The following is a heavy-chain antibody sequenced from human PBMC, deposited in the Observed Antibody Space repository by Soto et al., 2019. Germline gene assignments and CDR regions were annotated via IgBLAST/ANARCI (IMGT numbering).Heavy chain of an antibody. CDR3: AKDRGSSGRKVAFDI. J-gene: IGHJ3*02. V-gene: IGHV3-23*01. Sequence: GGSLRLSCAASGFIFSGYAMSWVRQAPGKGLEWVSTISGSGGSTFYADSVKGRLTISRDNSKNTLYLQMSSLGAEDTAVYYCAKDRGSSGRKVAFDIWGQGTMVTVSS. CDR1: GFIFSGYA. CDR2: ISGSGGST. D-gene: IGHD6-19*01.